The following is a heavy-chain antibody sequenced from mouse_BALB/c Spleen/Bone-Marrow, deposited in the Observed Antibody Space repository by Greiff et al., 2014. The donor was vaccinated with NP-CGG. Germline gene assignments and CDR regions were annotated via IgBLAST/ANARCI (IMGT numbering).Heavy chain of an antibody. CDR3: ARTGTGAADY. D-gene: IGHD4-1*01. J-gene: IGHJ2*01. V-gene: IGHV2-2*02. Sequence: VKLMESGPGLVQPSQSLSITCTVSGFSLTSSGIHWVRQSPGKGLEWLGVIWSGGSTDYNAAFISRLSISKDNSKSQVFFKMNSLQPNDTAIYYCARTGTGAADYWGQGTTLTVSS. CDR2: IWSGGST. CDR1: GFSLTSSG.